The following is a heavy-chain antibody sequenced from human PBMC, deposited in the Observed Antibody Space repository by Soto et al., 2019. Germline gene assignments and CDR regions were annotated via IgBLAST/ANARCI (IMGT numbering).Heavy chain of an antibody. CDR2: INHLETT. CDR3: ARGGGFHAFDY. Sequence: SLTRPHTTPVSGASIVYRSCSLRWIRQTPGKGLEWIGYINHLETTFYNPSFESRLTLSIDRTKNQFSLNLKSMSAADRAVYFCARGGGFHAFDYWGQGILVTVSS. J-gene: IGHJ4*02. V-gene: IGHV4-30-2*01. D-gene: IGHD1-26*01. CDR1: GASIVYRSCS.